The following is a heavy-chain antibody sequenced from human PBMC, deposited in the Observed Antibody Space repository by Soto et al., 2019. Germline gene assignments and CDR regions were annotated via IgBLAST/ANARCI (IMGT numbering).Heavy chain of an antibody. J-gene: IGHJ4*02. D-gene: IGHD3-22*01. Sequence: GSLRLSCAASGFTFSCYAMSWVRQAPGKGLEWVSAISGSGGSTYYADSVKGRFTISRDNSKNTLYLQMNSLRDEDTAVYYCAKDPTGGNYYDSSGYYHFDYRGQGNLVTVYS. CDR1: GFTFSCYA. V-gene: IGHV3-23*01. CDR3: AKDPTGGNYYDSSGYYHFDY. CDR2: ISGSGGST.